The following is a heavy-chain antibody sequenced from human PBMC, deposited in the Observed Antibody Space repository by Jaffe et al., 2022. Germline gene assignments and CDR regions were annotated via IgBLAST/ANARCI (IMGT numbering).Heavy chain of an antibody. CDR3: ARRVYYYDSSGYPHDAFDI. V-gene: IGHV4-38-2*01. CDR2: IYHSGST. Sequence: QVQLQESGPGLVKPSETLSLTCAVSGYSISSGYYWGWIRQPPGKGLEWIGSIYHSGSTYYNPSLKSRVTISVDTSKNQFSLKLSSVTAADTAVYYCARRVYYYDSSGYPHDAFDIWGQGTMVTVSS. D-gene: IGHD3-22*01. CDR1: GYSISSGYY. J-gene: IGHJ3*02.